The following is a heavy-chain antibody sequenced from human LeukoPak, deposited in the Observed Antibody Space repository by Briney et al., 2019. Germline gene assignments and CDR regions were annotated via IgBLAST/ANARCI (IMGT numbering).Heavy chain of an antibody. CDR3: ARAHYDSSGYLYLDY. V-gene: IGHV4-59*01. CDR1: GGSISSYY. D-gene: IGHD3-22*01. CDR2: IYYTGST. J-gene: IGHJ4*02. Sequence: PSETLSLTCTVSGGSISSYYWSWLRQPPGKGLEYIGYIYYTGSTNYNPSLKSRVTISLDTSKNQFSLRLSSVTAADTAVYYCARAHYDSSGYLYLDYWGQGTLVTVSS.